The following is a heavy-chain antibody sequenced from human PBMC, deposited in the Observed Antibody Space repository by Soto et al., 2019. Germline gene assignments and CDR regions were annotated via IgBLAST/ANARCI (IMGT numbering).Heavy chain of an antibody. J-gene: IGHJ6*02. Sequence: ASVKVSCKASGGTFSSYAISWVRQAPGQGLEWMGGIIPIFGTANYAQKFQGRVTITADESTSTAYMELSSLRSEDTAVFYCTLSSWVYGYYYDGMDVWGQGTTVTVSS. CDR1: GGTFSSYA. D-gene: IGHD6-13*01. CDR3: TLSSWVYGYYYDGMDV. V-gene: IGHV1-69*13. CDR2: IIPIFGTA.